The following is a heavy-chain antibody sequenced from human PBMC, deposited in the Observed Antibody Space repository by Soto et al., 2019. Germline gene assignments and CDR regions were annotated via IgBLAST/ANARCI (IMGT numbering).Heavy chain of an antibody. V-gene: IGHV1-18*01. D-gene: IGHD2-15*01. J-gene: IGHJ6*02. CDR3: AGEGARYCRGGSWYPGDYGKDV. Sequence: QVQLVQSGAEVKKPGASVKVSCKASGYTFTSYGISWVRQAPGQGLEWMGWISAYNGNTNYAQKPQGRVTLTTDTCTNTAYMEVRRLRSGGTAVVFFAGEGARYCRGGSWYPGDYGKDVRGQGTTVTVSS. CDR2: ISAYNGNT. CDR1: GYTFTSYG.